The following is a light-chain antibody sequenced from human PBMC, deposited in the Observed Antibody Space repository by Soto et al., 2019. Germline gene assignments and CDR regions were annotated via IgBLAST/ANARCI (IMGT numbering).Light chain of an antibody. Sequence: SPSVSSSYLAWYQQKPGQAPRLLIYGASSRATGIPDRFSGGGSGTEFTLTISSLQSEDSAFYYCQQYNKWLITFCQVTRLEIK. V-gene: IGKV3D-15*01. J-gene: IGKJ5*01. CDR3: QQYNKWLIT. CDR1: PSVSSSY. CDR2: GAS.